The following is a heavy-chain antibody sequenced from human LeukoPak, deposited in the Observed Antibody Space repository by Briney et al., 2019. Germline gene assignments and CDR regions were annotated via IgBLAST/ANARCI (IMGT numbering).Heavy chain of an antibody. V-gene: IGHV1-46*01. Sequence: GASVKVSCKASGYTFTSYYMHWVRQAPGQGLEWMGIINPSGGSTSYAQKFQGRVTMTRDTSTSTVYMELSSLRSEDTAVYYCASVGGWSSGWYWFDYWGQGTLVTVSS. D-gene: IGHD6-19*01. CDR3: ASVGGWSSGWYWFDY. CDR2: INPSGGST. CDR1: GYTFTSYY. J-gene: IGHJ4*02.